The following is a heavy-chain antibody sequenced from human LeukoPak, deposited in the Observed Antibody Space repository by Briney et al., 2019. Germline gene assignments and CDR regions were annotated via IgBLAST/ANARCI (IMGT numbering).Heavy chain of an antibody. CDR1: GGSVTSTNW. J-gene: IGHJ4*02. Sequence: SETLSLTCDVSGGSVTSTNWWTWVRQPPGKGLEWIGEVHLDGRTNYNPSLKSRLIMSVDLPESHISLKLTSVTAADTAVYYCARVQVVPAATQHFDYWGQGTLVTVSS. V-gene: IGHV4-4*02. CDR3: ARVQVVPAATQHFDY. CDR2: VHLDGRT. D-gene: IGHD2-2*01.